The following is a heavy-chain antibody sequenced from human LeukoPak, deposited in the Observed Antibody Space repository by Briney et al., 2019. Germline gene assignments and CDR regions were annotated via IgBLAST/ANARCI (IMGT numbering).Heavy chain of an antibody. CDR1: GGSVSSGSYY. D-gene: IGHD3-3*01. CDR3: ARNQYDFWSGYYYYYYMDV. V-gene: IGHV4-61*01. CDR2: IYYSGST. Sequence: SETLSLTCTVSGGSVSSGSYYWSWIRQPPGKGLEWIGYIYYSGSTNYNPSLKSRVTISVDTSKNQFSLKLSSVTAADTAVYYCARNQYDFWSGYYYYYYMDVWGKGTTVTVSS. J-gene: IGHJ6*03.